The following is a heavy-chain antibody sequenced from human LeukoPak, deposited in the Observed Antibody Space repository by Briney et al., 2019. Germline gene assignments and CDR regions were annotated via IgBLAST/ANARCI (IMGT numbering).Heavy chain of an antibody. CDR2: FDPEDGET. D-gene: IGHD3-3*01. J-gene: IGHJ4*02. Sequence: ASVKVSCKVSGYTLTELSMHWVRQAPGKGLEWMGGFDPEDGETIYAQKFQGRVTMTEDTSTDTAYMELSSLRSEDTAVYYCATPTQGDYDFWSGYFDYWGQGTLVTVSS. V-gene: IGHV1-24*01. CDR3: ATPTQGDYDFWSGYFDY. CDR1: GYTLTELS.